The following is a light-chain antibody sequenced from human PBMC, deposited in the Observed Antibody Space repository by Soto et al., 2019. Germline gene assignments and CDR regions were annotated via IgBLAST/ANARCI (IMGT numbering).Light chain of an antibody. V-gene: IGKV3-15*01. J-gene: IGKJ1*01. Sequence: VMAQSPATLSVSPGERATLCFTASQSINSNLAWYQQRPGQAPRLLIYGASTRATGIPARFSGSGSGTEFTLTISSLQSEDFAVYYCQQYNNWWTFGQGTKVDI. CDR2: GAS. CDR1: QSINSN. CDR3: QQYNNWWT.